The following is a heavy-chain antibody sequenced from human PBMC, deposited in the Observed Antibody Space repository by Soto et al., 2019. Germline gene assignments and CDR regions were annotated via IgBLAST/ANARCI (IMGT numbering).Heavy chain of an antibody. D-gene: IGHD2-15*01. CDR2: IWYDGSNK. V-gene: IGHV3-33*01. J-gene: IGHJ4*02. CDR1: GFTFSSYG. Sequence: QVQLVESGGGVVQPGRSLRLSCAASGFTFSSYGMHWVRQAPGKGLEWVAVIWYDGSNKYYADSVKGRFTISRDNSKNTLYLQMNSLRAEDTAVYYCASEYCSGGSCYPDYWGQGTLVTVSS. CDR3: ASEYCSGGSCYPDY.